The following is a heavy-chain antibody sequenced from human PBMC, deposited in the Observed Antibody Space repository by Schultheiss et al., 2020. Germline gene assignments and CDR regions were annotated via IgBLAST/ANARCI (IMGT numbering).Heavy chain of an antibody. CDR1: GDSVSSNSAA. CDR2: TYYRSKWYN. J-gene: IGHJ4*02. V-gene: IGHV6-1*01. Sequence: SQTLSLTCAISGDSVSSNSAAWNWIRQSPSRGLEWLGRTYYRSKWYNDYAVSVKSRITINPDTSKNQFSLQLSSVTAADTAVYYCARVRYSSGWYRIDYWGQGTLVTVSS. CDR3: ARVRYSSGWYRIDY. D-gene: IGHD6-19*01.